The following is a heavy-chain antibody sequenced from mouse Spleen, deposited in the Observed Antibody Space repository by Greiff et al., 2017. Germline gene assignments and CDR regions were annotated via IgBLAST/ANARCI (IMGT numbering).Heavy chain of an antibody. V-gene: IGHV2-5*01. CDR2: IWRGGST. Sequence: QVQLQQSGPGLVQPSQSLPITCTVSGFSLTSYGVHWVRQSPGKGLEWLGVIWRGGSTDYNAAFMSRLSITKDNSKSQVFFKMNSLQADDTAIYYCAKGGYGNYVLYAMDYWGQGTSVTVSS. J-gene: IGHJ4*01. CDR3: AKGGYGNYVLYAMDY. D-gene: IGHD2-10*02. CDR1: GFSLTSYG.